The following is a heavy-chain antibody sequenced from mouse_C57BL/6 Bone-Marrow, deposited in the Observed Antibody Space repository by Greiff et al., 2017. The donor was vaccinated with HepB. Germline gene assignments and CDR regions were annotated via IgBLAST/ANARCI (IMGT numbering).Heavy chain of an antibody. J-gene: IGHJ2*01. D-gene: IGHD2-2*01. CDR2: INPSSGYT. CDR1: GYTFTSYT. V-gene: IGHV1-4*01. CDR3: ARWLRRLHY. Sequence: QVQLQQSGAELARPGASVKMSCKASGYTFTSYTMHWVKQRHGQGLEWIGYINPSSGYTKYNQKFKDKTTLTADKSSSTAYMQLSSLTSEDSAVYYCARWLRRLHYWFQGTTLTVSS.